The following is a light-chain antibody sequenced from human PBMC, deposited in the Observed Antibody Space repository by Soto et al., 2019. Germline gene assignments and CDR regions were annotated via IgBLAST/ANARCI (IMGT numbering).Light chain of an antibody. CDR1: RSVSSN. CDR2: GAS. Sequence: EIVVTQSPVTLSLSPGERATLSCRARRSVSSNLAWYQQKPGQAPRLLIYGASARATGIPARFSGGGSGTEFTLTISSLQSEDFVVYYCQQYNEWPLTFGGGTKVDI. CDR3: QQYNEWPLT. J-gene: IGKJ4*01. V-gene: IGKV3-15*01.